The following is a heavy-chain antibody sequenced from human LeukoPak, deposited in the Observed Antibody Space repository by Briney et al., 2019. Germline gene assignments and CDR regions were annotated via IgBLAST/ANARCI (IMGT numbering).Heavy chain of an antibody. D-gene: IGHD1-26*01. Sequence: GGSLRLSCAASGFRFSNYGMNWVRQAPGKGLEWMTFISDHGSNKYYADSVKGRFTISRDNSKNTVELQMNSLKTEDTAVYYCAKGGGSGTYSTDYWGQGTLVTVSS. CDR3: AKGGGSGTYSTDY. J-gene: IGHJ4*02. CDR2: ISDHGSNK. V-gene: IGHV3-30*02. CDR1: GFRFSNYG.